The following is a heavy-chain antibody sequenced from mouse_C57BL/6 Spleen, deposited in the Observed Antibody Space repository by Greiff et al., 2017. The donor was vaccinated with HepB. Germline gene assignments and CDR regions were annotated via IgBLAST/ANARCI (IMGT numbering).Heavy chain of an antibody. D-gene: IGHD2-4*01. J-gene: IGHJ1*03. CDR3: ARSTMITNWYFDV. CDR1: GYTFTSYW. CDR2: IDPSDSYT. Sequence: QVHVKQPGAELVKPGASVKLSCKASGYTFTSYWMQWVKQRPGQGLEWIGEIDPSDSYTNYNQKFKGKATLTVDTSSSTAYMQLSSLTSEDSAVYYCARSTMITNWYFDVWGTGTTVTVSS. V-gene: IGHV1-50*01.